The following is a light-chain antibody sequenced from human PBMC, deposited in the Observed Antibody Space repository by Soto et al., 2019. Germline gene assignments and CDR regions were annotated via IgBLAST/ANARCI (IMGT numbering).Light chain of an antibody. Sequence: IVLTQFPRTLSLSPVEKGTLSWKTSQSRGSNFLAWYQQKPGQAPRLLIYGASSRATGIPDRFSGSGSGTDFTLTISRLEPEDFAVYYCQQYGSSPITFGQGTRLEIK. CDR2: GAS. V-gene: IGKV3-20*01. J-gene: IGKJ5*01. CDR3: QQYGSSPIT. CDR1: QSRGSNF.